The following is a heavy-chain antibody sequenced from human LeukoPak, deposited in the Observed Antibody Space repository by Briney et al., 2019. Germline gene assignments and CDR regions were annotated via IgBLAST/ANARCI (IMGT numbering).Heavy chain of an antibody. CDR2: ISSSSSYI. J-gene: IGHJ6*03. Sequence: GGSLRLSCAASGFTFSSYSMNWVRQAPGKGLEWVSSISSSSSYIYYADSVKGRFTISRDNVKNSLYLQMNSLRAEDTAVYYCARATITMLVVAQSHMDVWGKGTTVTVSS. CDR1: GFTFSSYS. D-gene: IGHD3-22*01. V-gene: IGHV3-21*01. CDR3: ARATITMLVVAQSHMDV.